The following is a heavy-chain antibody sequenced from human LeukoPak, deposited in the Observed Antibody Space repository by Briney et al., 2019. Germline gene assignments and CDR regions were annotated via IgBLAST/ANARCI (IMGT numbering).Heavy chain of an antibody. D-gene: IGHD3-22*01. Sequence: ASVKVSCKASGYAFTGYYMHWVRQAPGQRLEWMGWINPNSGGTNYAQKFQGRVTMTRDTSISTAYMELSRLRSDDTAVYYCARARYYYDSSGPLYYFDYWGQGTLVTVSS. CDR3: ARARYYYDSSGPLYYFDY. V-gene: IGHV1-2*02. J-gene: IGHJ4*02. CDR1: GYAFTGYY. CDR2: INPNSGGT.